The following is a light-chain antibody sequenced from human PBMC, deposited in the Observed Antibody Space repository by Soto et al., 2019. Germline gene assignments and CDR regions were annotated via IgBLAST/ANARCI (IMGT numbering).Light chain of an antibody. CDR3: QQYGDWPLT. CDR2: GVS. J-gene: IGKJ4*01. V-gene: IGKV3-15*01. Sequence: ELLMSQSPVTLFVPPGKRATPSGRASQSVRNHYLAWDQAKPGQAPRLLIFGVSNRAAGNPAKFSGRGSGTEFTLTIRSLQSEDFAVYFCQQYGDWPLTFGGGTKVDIK. CDR1: QSVRNH.